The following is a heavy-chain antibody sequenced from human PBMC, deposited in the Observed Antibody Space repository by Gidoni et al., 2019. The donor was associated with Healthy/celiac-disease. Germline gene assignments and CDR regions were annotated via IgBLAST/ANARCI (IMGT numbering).Heavy chain of an antibody. CDR1: VYTFTGYY. D-gene: IGHD5-12*01. CDR2: INRNSGGT. V-gene: IGHV1-2*02. J-gene: IGHJ4*02. CDR3: ARGKVATGFVL. Sequence: QVQLVQSGAEVKKPGASVKVYCKASVYTFTGYYMHWVRQAPGQGLEWMGWINRNSGGTNYAQKFQGRVTMTRDTSISTAYMELSRLRSDDTAVYYCARGKVATGFVLWGQGTLVTVSS.